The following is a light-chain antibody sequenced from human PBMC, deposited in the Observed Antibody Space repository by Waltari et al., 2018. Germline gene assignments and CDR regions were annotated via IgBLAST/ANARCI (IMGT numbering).Light chain of an antibody. V-gene: IGLV2-11*01. Sequence: SALTPPRSVSGSPGQSVTISCTGTKTDLGSYNYVSWYQQHPGKAPKLIILDVTKRPSGVPARLSGSKSGNTASLTISGLRAEDEAEYYCCSYAGSYTWVFGGGTKLTVV. CDR3: CSYAGSYTWV. CDR1: KTDLGSYNY. J-gene: IGLJ3*02. CDR2: DVT.